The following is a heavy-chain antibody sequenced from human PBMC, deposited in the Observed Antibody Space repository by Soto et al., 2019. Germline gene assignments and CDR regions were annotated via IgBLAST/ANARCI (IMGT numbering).Heavy chain of an antibody. CDR1: GYRFTSYW. CDR3: ARQSDYSGAYWPY. V-gene: IGHV5-51*01. CDR2: IYPGDSDA. J-gene: IGHJ4*02. Sequence: VESLKISCKVSGYRFTSYWIVWVRQMPGKGLEWVGIIYPGDSDARYSPSFQGQVTISVDKSNNTAYLHWSRLKAPDTAIYYCARQSDYSGAYWPYWGQGTLVTAPQ. D-gene: IGHD1-26*01.